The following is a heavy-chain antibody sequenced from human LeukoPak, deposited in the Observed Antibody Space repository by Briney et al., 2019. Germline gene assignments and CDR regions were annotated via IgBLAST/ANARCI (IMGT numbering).Heavy chain of an antibody. Sequence: ASVKVSCKTSGYRFATYAITWVRQAPGQGLEWMGWINPNSGGTNYAQNFQGRVTMTRDTSINIAYMELSRLISDDTAVYYCARVGIAASQVDFDYWGQGTLVTVSS. CDR3: ARVGIAASQVDFDY. V-gene: IGHV1-2*02. D-gene: IGHD6-6*01. J-gene: IGHJ4*02. CDR2: INPNSGGT. CDR1: GYRFATYA.